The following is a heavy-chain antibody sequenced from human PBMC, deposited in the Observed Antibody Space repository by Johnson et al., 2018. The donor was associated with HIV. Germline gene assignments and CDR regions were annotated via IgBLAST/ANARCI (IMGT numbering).Heavy chain of an antibody. D-gene: IGHD5-18*01. CDR3: AKILAAMATGDAFDI. Sequence: QVQLVESGGGVVQPGRSLRLSCAASGFSFSSYGMHWVRQAPGKGLEWVSVIYSGGSTYYADSVKGRFTISRDNSKNTLYLQMNSLRAEDTAVFYCAKILAAMATGDAFDIWGQGTMVIVSS. J-gene: IGHJ3*02. CDR1: GFSFSSYG. CDR2: IYSGGST. V-gene: IGHV3-NL1*01.